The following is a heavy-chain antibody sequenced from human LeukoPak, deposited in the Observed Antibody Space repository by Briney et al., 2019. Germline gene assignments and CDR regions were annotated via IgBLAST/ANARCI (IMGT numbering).Heavy chain of an antibody. J-gene: IGHJ5*02. Sequence: SVKVSCKASGGTFSSYAISWVRQAPGQGLEWMGGIIPIFGTASYAQKFQGRVTITTDESTSTAYMELSSLRSEDTAVYYCARDYGDYGGFDPWGQGTLVTVSS. D-gene: IGHD4-17*01. CDR3: ARDYGDYGGFDP. CDR1: GGTFSSYA. V-gene: IGHV1-69*05. CDR2: IIPIFGTA.